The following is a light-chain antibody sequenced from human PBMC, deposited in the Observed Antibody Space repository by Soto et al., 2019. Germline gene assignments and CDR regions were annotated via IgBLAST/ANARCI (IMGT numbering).Light chain of an antibody. J-gene: IGLJ3*02. CDR3: AAWDDSLNGPV. CDR1: SSNIGSHT. CDR2: GND. V-gene: IGLV1-44*01. Sequence: QAVVTQPPSASGTPGQRVAISCSGSSSNIGSHTVNWYQQLPGTAPKLLIYGNDQRPSGVPDRFSGSKSGTSASLAISGLQSEDEVDYCCAAWDDSLNGPVFGGGTKLTVL.